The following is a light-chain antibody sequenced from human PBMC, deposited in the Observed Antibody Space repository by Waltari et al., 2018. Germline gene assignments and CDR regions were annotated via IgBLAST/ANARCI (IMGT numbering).Light chain of an antibody. Sequence: DIQMTQSPSTLSASVGDRVTITCRASQSIDRWLAWHQQKPGKAPKALIYKTSSLESGVPSRFSGSGSGTEFTITISSLQPDDFATYYCQQYYSDSITFGQGTRLEIK. CDR3: QQYYSDSIT. V-gene: IGKV1-5*03. J-gene: IGKJ5*01. CDR1: QSIDRW. CDR2: KTS.